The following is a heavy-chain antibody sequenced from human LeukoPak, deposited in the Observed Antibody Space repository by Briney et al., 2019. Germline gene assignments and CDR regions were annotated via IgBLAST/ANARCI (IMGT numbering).Heavy chain of an antibody. J-gene: IGHJ4*02. Sequence: PSETLSLTCTVSGGSISSSSYYWGCIRQPPGKGLEWIGSIYYSGSTYYNPSLKSRVTISVDTSKNQFSLKLSSVTAADTAVYYCARRGTSSGTKDYFDYWGQGTLVTVSS. CDR1: GGSISSSSYY. CDR3: ARRGTSSGTKDYFDY. V-gene: IGHV4-39*01. CDR2: IYYSGST. D-gene: IGHD2-2*01.